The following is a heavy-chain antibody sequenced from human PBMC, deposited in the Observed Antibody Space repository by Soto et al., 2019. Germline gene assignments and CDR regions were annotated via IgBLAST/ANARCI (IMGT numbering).Heavy chain of an antibody. Sequence: ASVKVSCKASGVTFSRQDMRWVRQAPGQGLEWMGGIIPIFGTPQYAEKFQDRLTITADESTRTAYMELSSLTSEDTAMYYCATNGGTDGYNFDYWGQGTLVTVSS. CDR3: ATNGGTDGYNFDY. V-gene: IGHV1-69*13. D-gene: IGHD5-12*01. CDR1: GVTFSRQD. CDR2: IIPIFGTP. J-gene: IGHJ4*02.